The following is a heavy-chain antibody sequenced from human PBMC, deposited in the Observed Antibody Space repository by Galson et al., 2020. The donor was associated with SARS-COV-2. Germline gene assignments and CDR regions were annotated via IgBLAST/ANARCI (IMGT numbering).Heavy chain of an antibody. D-gene: IGHD3-9*01. CDR2: IDPSDSYT. V-gene: IGHV5-10-1*01. J-gene: IGHJ4*02. Sequence: HGESLKISCKGSGYSFSNYWISWVRQMPGKGPEWLGAIDPSDSYTTYSPSFQGHVTISADKSIATAYLQWSSLKASDRAKYYCARGYTGNSDFDHWGQGTLVTVSS. CDR1: GYSFSNYW. CDR3: ARGYTGNSDFDH.